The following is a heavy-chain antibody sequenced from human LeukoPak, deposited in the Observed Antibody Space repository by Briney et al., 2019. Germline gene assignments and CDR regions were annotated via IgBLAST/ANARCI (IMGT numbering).Heavy chain of an antibody. J-gene: IGHJ5*02. D-gene: IGHD6-19*01. CDR2: IYSGGRT. CDR3: VKAPTVAGSYGWFDP. V-gene: IGHV4-30-4*08. Sequence: SETLSLTCTVSGGSITSGNNYWNWIRQSPGKGLEWIGFIYSGGRTNYNPFLRSRVVISADTSKNQISPRVDSMTAADTAVYYCVKAPTVAGSYGWFDPWGQGTLVTVSS. CDR1: GGSITSGNNY.